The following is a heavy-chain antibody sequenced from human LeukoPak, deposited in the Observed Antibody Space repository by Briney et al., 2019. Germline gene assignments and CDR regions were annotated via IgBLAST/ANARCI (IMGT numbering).Heavy chain of an antibody. V-gene: IGHV4-59*01. CDR2: IYYSGST. J-gene: IGHJ4*02. Sequence: RASETLSLTCTVSGGSISSYYWSWIRQPPGKGLEWIGYIYYSGSTNYNPSLKSRVTISVDTSKNQFSLKLSSVTAADTAVYYCARHDYFDYWGQGTLVTVSS. CDR3: ARHDYFDY. CDR1: GGSISSYY.